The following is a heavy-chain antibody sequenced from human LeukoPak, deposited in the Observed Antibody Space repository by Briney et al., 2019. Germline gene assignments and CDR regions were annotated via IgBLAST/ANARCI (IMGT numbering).Heavy chain of an antibody. CDR3: ARQSDSSGYPDY. CDR2: IYPGDSDT. CDR1: GSSFTSYW. J-gene: IGHJ4*02. Sequence: NSGESLKISFKGSGSSFTSYWVGWVRQMPGKGLAWMGIIYPGDSDTRYSPSFQGQVTISADKSISTAYLQWSSLKASDTAMYYCARQSDSSGYPDYWGQGTLVTVSS. D-gene: IGHD3-22*01. V-gene: IGHV5-51*01.